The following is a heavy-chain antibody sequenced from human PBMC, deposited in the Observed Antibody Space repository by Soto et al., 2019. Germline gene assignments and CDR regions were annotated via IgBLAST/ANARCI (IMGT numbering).Heavy chain of an antibody. CDR3: AKENTFADY. CDR2: LSHDGSNK. D-gene: IGHD2-2*02. J-gene: IGHJ4*02. Sequence: PXXSLRLSCAASGFTLSSHGMHWVRQAPGKGLEWVAVLSHDGSNKFYAVSVEGRFTISRDDSKNTLYLQMNSLRAEDTAMYYCAKENTFADYWGQGTLVTVSS. V-gene: IGHV3-30*18. CDR1: GFTLSSHG.